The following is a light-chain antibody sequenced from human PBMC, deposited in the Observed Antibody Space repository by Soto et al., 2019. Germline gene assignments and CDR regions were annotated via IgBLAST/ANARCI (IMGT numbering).Light chain of an antibody. V-gene: IGKV1-9*01. CDR2: AAS. CDR1: QGINRF. CDR3: QQLKSNLIT. J-gene: IGKJ5*01. Sequence: DIQLSHSPLFVSASVGGRVTITFRASQGINRFLAWYQQKPGKAPKLLIYAASTLQSGVPSRFSGSGSGTEFTLTISSLQPEDFATYYCQQLKSNLITFGQGTRLEI.